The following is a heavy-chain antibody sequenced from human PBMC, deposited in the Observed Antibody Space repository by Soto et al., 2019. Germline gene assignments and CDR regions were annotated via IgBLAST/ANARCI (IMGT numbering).Heavy chain of an antibody. J-gene: IGHJ6*02. V-gene: IGHV3-74*01. CDR3: ASQDQQLVLPPSYYYYYYGMDV. D-gene: IGHD6-13*01. CDR1: GFTFSSYW. Sequence: EVQLVESGGGLVQPGGSLRLSCAASGFTFSSYWMHWVRQAPGKGLVWVSRINSDGSSTSYADSVKGRFTISRDNAKNTLYLQMNSLRAEDTAVYYCASQDQQLVLPPSYYYYYYGMDVWGQGTTVTVSS. CDR2: INSDGSST.